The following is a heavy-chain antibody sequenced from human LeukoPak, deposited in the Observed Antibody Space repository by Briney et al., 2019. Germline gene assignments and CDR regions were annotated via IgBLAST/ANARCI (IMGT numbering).Heavy chain of an antibody. J-gene: IGHJ4*02. Sequence: PGRSLRLSCAASGFTFSSYAMHWVRQARGKGLEWVALISYDGSINDYADSVKGRFTISRDNSKNTLYLQMNSLRADDTAMYYCARGSYSSSWKTFDYWGQGTLVTVSS. CDR1: GFTFSSYA. D-gene: IGHD6-13*01. CDR3: ARGSYSSSWKTFDY. CDR2: ISYDGSIN. V-gene: IGHV3-30*04.